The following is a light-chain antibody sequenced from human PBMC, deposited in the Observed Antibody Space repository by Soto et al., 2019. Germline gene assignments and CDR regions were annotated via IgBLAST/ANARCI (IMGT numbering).Light chain of an antibody. Sequence: QSALTQPASVSGSPGQSITISCTGTSTDVGDYNYVSWYQHHPGKAPKLMIYEVSYRPSGVSNRFSGSKSGNTASLTISGLQAEDEADYYCSSYTSSSTLVLGGGTKLTVL. V-gene: IGLV2-14*01. CDR2: EVS. J-gene: IGLJ2*01. CDR1: STDVGDYNY. CDR3: SSYTSSSTLV.